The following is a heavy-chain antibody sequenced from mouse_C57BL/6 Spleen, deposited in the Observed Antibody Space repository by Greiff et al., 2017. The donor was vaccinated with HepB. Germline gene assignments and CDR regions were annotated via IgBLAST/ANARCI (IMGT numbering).Heavy chain of an antibody. CDR2: ISSGSSTN. Sequence: EVQGVESGGGLVKPGGSLKLSCAASGFTFSDYGMHWVRQAPEKGLEWVAYISSGSSTNYYADTVKGRFTISRDNSKNTLFLQMTSLRSEDTAMYYCARKWLLQGDAMDYWGQGTSVTVSS. J-gene: IGHJ4*01. V-gene: IGHV5-17*01. CDR3: ARKWLLQGDAMDY. D-gene: IGHD2-3*01. CDR1: GFTFSDYG.